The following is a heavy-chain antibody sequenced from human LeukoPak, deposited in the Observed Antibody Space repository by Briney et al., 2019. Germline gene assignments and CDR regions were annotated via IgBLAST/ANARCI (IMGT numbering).Heavy chain of an antibody. D-gene: IGHD1-26*01. V-gene: IGHV1-69*06. CDR1: GGIFSSYA. J-gene: IGHJ4*02. CDR2: IIPIFGSA. CDR3: AKGSRLREGGSYSF. Sequence: SVKVSCKASGGIFSSYAINWVRQAPGQGLEWRGRIIPIFGSANYAQKFQGRVTITADKSTRTAYMELSSLRSEDTALYYCAKGSRLREGGSYSFWGQGTLVTVSS.